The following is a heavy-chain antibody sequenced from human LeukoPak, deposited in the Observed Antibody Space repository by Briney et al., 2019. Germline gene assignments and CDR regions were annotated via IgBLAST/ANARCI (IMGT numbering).Heavy chain of an antibody. J-gene: IGHJ6*02. CDR2: MNPNSGNT. Sequence: ASVKVSCKASGYTFTSYDINWVRQATGQGLEWMGWMNPNSGNTGYAKKFKGRVTMTRNTSISTAYMELSSLRSEGTAVYYCARERSFLRYFDWLGLPNYYYGMDVWGQGTTVTVSS. V-gene: IGHV1-8*01. CDR3: ARERSFLRYFDWLGLPNYYYGMDV. D-gene: IGHD3-9*01. CDR1: GYTFTSYD.